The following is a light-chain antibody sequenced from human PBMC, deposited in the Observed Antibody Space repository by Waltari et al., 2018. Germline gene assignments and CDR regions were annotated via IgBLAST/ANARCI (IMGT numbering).Light chain of an antibody. V-gene: IGKV4-1*01. CDR2: WAS. J-gene: IGKJ3*01. Sequence: DIVMTQSPDSLAVSLGERATINCKSSQTVLYSSNNKNYLAWYQQKPGQPPKLLIYWASTREPGVPDRFSGSGSGTDFTLTITSLQAEDVAVYYCQQYYSSPFTFGPGTTVDIK. CDR3: QQYYSSPFT. CDR1: QTVLYSSNNKNY.